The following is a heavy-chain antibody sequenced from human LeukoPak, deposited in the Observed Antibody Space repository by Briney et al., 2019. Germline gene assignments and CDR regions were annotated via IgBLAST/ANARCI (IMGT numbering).Heavy chain of an antibody. CDR3: ARDGREYSHNWYFDL. Sequence: GGSLRLSCAGSGFIFSSYSLNWVRQAPGKGLEWISYISSSGTTMYYADSVKGRFTISRDNAKSSLYLQMNSLRAEDTAVYYCARDGREYSHNWYFDLWGRGTLVTVSS. J-gene: IGHJ2*01. D-gene: IGHD6-6*01. CDR1: GFIFSSYS. V-gene: IGHV3-48*04. CDR2: ISSSGTTM.